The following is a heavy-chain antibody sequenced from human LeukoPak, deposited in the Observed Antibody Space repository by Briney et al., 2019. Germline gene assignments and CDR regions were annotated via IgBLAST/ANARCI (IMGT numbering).Heavy chain of an antibody. CDR3: ARGLTVPGDYGYYYYMDV. D-gene: IGHD2-21*02. V-gene: IGHV3-21*01. Sequence: KPGGSLRLSCAASGFTFSSYGMNWVRQAPGKGLEWVSSISSSSSYIYYADSVKGRFTISRDNAKNSLYLQMNSLRAEDTAVYYCARGLTVPGDYGYYYYMDVWGKGTTVTVSS. CDR1: GFTFSSYG. CDR2: ISSSSSYI. J-gene: IGHJ6*03.